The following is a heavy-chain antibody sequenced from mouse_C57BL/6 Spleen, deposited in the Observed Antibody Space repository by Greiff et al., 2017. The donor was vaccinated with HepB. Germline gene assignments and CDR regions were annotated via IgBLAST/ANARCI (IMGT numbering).Heavy chain of an antibody. CDR3: ASDAPFAY. CDR1: GYTFTDYY. J-gene: IGHJ3*01. CDR2: INPNNGGT. Sequence: EVKLQQSGPELVKPGASVKISCKASGYTFTDYYMNWVKQSHGKSLEWIGDINPNNGGTSYNQKFKGKATLTEDKSSSTAYMELRSLTSEDSAVYYCASDAPFAYWGQGTLVTVSA. V-gene: IGHV1-26*01.